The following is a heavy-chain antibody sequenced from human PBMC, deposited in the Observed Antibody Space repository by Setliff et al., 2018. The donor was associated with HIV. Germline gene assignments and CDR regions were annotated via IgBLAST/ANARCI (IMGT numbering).Heavy chain of an antibody. CDR3: AIRSRLGGSSNYFDS. Sequence: SETLSLTCTVSGGSIRSTSYYWGWIRQPPGKGLEWIGSIYYRGSTYYNPSLKSRVTISVDLSKKQISLKLSSVTAADTAIYYCAIRSRLGGSSNYFDSWGQGALVTVSS. CDR2: IYYRGST. D-gene: IGHD1-26*01. CDR1: GGSIRSTSYY. J-gene: IGHJ4*02. V-gene: IGHV4-39*07.